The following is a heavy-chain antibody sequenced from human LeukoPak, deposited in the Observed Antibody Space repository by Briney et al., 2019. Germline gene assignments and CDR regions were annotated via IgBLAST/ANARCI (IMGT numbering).Heavy chain of an antibody. V-gene: IGHV3-74*01. CDR3: ARVYGRYNYYYYYMDV. J-gene: IGHJ6*03. D-gene: IGHD3-9*01. CDR1: GFTFSAYW. Sequence: PGGSLRLSCAASGFTFSAYWMHWVRQAPGKGLVWVSHINIDGSSTSYADSVKGRFTISRENSKNTLFLQMNSLRAEDTAVYYCARVYGRYNYYYYYMDVWGKGTTVTVSS. CDR2: INIDGSST.